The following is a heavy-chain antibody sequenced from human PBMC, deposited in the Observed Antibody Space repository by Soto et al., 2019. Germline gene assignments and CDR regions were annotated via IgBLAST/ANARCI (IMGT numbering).Heavy chain of an antibody. J-gene: IGHJ4*02. CDR1: GFPFNIYA. D-gene: IGHD3-16*02. CDR2: ISTSGGTT. CDR3: AKIMITFGGVIDHVDY. V-gene: IGHV3-23*01. Sequence: LRLSCAPSGFPFNIYAIRWVRQAPGEGLEWVSSISTSGGTTYYADSVQGRFTISRDNSRSTLYLQMNSLRAEDTAVYYCAKIMITFGGVIDHVDYCCPGTLVTVS.